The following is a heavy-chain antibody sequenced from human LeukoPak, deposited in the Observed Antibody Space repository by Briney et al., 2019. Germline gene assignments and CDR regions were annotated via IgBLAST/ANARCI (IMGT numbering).Heavy chain of an antibody. V-gene: IGHV1-18*01. D-gene: IGHD3-22*01. CDR1: GYTFTSYG. J-gene: IGHJ4*02. CDR3: ARDLSRYYDSSGPFDY. CDR2: ISAYNGNT. Sequence: RASVKVSCKASGYTFTSYGISWVRQAPGQGLEWMGWISAYNGNTNYTQKLQGRVTMTTDTSTSTAYMELRSLRSDDTAVYYCARDLSRYYDSSGPFDYWGQGTLVTVSS.